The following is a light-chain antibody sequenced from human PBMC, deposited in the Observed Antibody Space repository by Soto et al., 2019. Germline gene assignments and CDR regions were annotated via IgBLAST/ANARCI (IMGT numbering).Light chain of an antibody. CDR3: QQSYSTPYT. J-gene: IGKJ2*01. Sequence: DIQMTQSPSSLSASVGDRVTITCRASRNINTYLNWCQQKPGKAPNLLIFAASSLQSVVPSRFSGSGSGTDFTLTISSLQPEDFATYYCQQSYSTPYTFGQGTKLE. V-gene: IGKV1-39*01. CDR1: RNINTY. CDR2: AAS.